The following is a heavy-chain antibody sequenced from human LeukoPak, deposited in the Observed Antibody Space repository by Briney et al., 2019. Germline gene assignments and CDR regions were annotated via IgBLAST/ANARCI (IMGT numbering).Heavy chain of an antibody. D-gene: IGHD3-3*01. CDR1: GGSISSYY. V-gene: IGHV4-59*01. J-gene: IGHJ4*02. Sequence: PSETLSLTCTVSGGSISSYYWSWIRQPPGKGLEWVGYIYYSGSTNYNPSLKSRVTISVDTSKNQFSLKLSSVTAADTAVYYCARVGFWSGYYVDYWGQGTLVTVSS. CDR2: IYYSGST. CDR3: ARVGFWSGYYVDY.